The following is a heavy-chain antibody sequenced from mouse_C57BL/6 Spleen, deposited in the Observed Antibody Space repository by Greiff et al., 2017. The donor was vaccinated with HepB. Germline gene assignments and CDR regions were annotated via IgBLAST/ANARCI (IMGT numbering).Heavy chain of an antibody. J-gene: IGHJ3*01. V-gene: IGHV5-17*01. D-gene: IGHD2-4*01. Sequence: EVKLMESGGGLVKPGGSLKLSCAASGFTFSDYGMHWVRQAPEKGLEWVAYISSGSSTIYYADTVKGRFTISRDNAKNTLFLQMTSLRSEDTAMYYCARLYDYDWFAYWGQGTLVTVSA. CDR3: ARLYDYDWFAY. CDR2: ISSGSSTI. CDR1: GFTFSDYG.